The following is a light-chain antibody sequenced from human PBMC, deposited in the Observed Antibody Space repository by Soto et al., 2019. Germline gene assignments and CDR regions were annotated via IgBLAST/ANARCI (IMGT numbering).Light chain of an antibody. J-gene: IGLJ2*01. CDR2: EVS. CDR3: SSYTSSSTHVI. V-gene: IGLV2-14*01. CDR1: SSDIGDYNY. Sequence: QSVLTQPASVSGSPGQSITISCTGTSSDIGDYNYVSWYQQHPGKAPKLMIYEVSNRPSGVSNRFSGSKSGNTASLTISGLQAEDEADYYCSSYTSSSTHVIFGRGTKVTVL.